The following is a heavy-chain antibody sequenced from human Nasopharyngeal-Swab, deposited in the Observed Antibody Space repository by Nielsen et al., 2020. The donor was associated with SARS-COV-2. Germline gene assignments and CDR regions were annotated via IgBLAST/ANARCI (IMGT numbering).Heavy chain of an antibody. CDR1: GGSFSGYY. CDR2: INHSGST. D-gene: IGHD6-19*01. CDR3: ARQPKPPYSSGWYGGTFFDY. J-gene: IGHJ4*02. V-gene: IGHV4-34*01. Sequence: SETLSLTCAVYGGSFSGYYWSWIRQPPGKGLEWIGEINHSGSTNYNPSLKSRVTISVDTSKNQFSLKLSSVTAADTAVYYCARQPKPPYSSGWYGGTFFDYWGQGTLVTVSS.